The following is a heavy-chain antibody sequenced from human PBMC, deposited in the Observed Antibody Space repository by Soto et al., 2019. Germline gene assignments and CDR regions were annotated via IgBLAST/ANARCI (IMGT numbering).Heavy chain of an antibody. CDR2: ISYDGSNK. CDR3: ARDFDY. J-gene: IGHJ4*02. V-gene: IGHV3-30-3*01. CDR1: GFTFSSYA. Sequence: GGSLRLSCAASGFTFSSYAMHWVRQAPGKGLEWVAVISYDGSNKYYADSVKGRFTISRDNSKNTLYLQMNSPRAEDTAVYYCARDFDYWGQGTLVTVSS.